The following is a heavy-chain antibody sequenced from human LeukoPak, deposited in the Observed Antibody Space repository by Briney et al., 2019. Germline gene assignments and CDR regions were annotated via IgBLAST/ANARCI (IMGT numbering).Heavy chain of an antibody. D-gene: IGHD2-21*02. CDR1: GYTFTNYA. CDR3: AGLTAGYFDY. Sequence: ASVKVSCKASGYTFTNYAISWVRQAPGQGLEWVGWISAYNGNTNYAQKLQGRVTMTTDTSTSTAYMELRSLRSDDTAVYYCAGLTAGYFDYWGQGTLVTVSS. CDR2: ISAYNGNT. V-gene: IGHV1-18*01. J-gene: IGHJ4*02.